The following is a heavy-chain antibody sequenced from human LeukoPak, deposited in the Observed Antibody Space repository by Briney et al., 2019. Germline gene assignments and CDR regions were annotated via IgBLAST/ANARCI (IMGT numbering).Heavy chain of an antibody. CDR1: GFTFSSYW. CDR2: IKQDGSEK. D-gene: IGHD3-16*01. CDR3: ASAPGLGY. J-gene: IGHJ4*02. Sequence: GSLRLSCAASGFTFSSYWMTWVRQSPGKGLEWVANIKQDGSEKYYVDSVKGRFTISRDNAKNSLYLQMHSLRVEDTAVYYCASAPGLGYWGQGTLVTVSS. V-gene: IGHV3-7*01.